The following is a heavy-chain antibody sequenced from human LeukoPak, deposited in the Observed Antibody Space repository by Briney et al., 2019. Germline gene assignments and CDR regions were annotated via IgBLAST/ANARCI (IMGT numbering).Heavy chain of an antibody. D-gene: IGHD2/OR15-2a*01. V-gene: IGHV3-21*01. CDR1: GFTFSSYS. J-gene: IGHJ4*02. Sequence: GGSLRLSCAASGFTFSSYSMNWVRQAPGKGLEWVSSVSSSSSYIYYADSVKGRFTISRDNAKNSLYLQMDRLRAEDTAVYYCARVSSMSTLPYYFDYWGRGTLVTVSS. CDR2: VSSSSSYI. CDR3: ARVSSMSTLPYYFDY.